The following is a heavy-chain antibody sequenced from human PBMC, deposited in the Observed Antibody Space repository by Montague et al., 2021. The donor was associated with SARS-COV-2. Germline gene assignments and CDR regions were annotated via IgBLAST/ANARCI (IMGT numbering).Heavy chain of an antibody. CDR3: VANGYYSLDF. J-gene: IGHJ4*02. Sequence: SETLSLTCAVSLHSMTGGDNWWSGVGHPSGKGPVWIGVIYHTGSNNFNPSLTSRVTISIDESKNQFSLKLGSVTAADTAIYYCVANGYYSLDFWGQGTLVTVSS. V-gene: IGHV4-4*02. CDR1: LHSMTGGDNW. D-gene: IGHD3-22*01. CDR2: IYHTGSN.